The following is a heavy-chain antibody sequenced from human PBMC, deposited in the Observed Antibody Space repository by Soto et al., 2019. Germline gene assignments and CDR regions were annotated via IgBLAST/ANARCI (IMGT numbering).Heavy chain of an antibody. Sequence: EVHLLESGGGLVQPGGSLRLSCAASGFTFSNYVISWVRQAPGRGLEWVSSINSNGRSADYADSVKGRFTISRDNSRSTLHLQMNSLRDEDTAIYYCAKDVLGGTMGWFAPWGRGTLVTVSS. D-gene: IGHD3-10*01. CDR3: AKDVLGGTMGWFAP. V-gene: IGHV3-23*01. CDR2: INSNGRSA. CDR1: GFTFSNYV. J-gene: IGHJ5*02.